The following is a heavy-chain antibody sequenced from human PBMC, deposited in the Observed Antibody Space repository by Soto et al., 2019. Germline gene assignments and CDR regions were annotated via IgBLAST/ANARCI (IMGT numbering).Heavy chain of an antibody. CDR3: AKNSAIFGVASPDY. Sequence: GGSLRLSCAASGFTFSSYAMSWVRQAPGKGLEWVSAISGSGGSTYYADSVKGRFTISRDNSKNTLYLQMNSLRAEDTAVYYCAKNSAIFGVASPDYWGQGTLVTVSS. CDR2: ISGSGGST. V-gene: IGHV3-23*01. J-gene: IGHJ4*02. D-gene: IGHD3-3*01. CDR1: GFTFSSYA.